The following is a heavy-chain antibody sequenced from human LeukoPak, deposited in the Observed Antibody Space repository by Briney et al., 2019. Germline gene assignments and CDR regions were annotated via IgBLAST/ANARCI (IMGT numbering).Heavy chain of an antibody. D-gene: IGHD2-2*01. CDR2: INPNSGGT. J-gene: IGHJ4*02. Sequence: ASVKVSCKASGYTFTSYYMHWVRQAPGQGLEWMGWINPNSGGTNYAQKFQGRVTMTRDTSISTAYMELSRLKSDDTAVYYCARTYCSSTSCPAAFDYWGQGTLVTVSS. CDR3: ARTYCSSTSCPAAFDY. CDR1: GYTFTSYY. V-gene: IGHV1-2*02.